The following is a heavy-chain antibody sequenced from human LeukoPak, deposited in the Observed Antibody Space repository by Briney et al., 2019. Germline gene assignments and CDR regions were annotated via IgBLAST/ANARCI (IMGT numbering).Heavy chain of an antibody. CDR3: ARGRPGLGYYDSSGPEYFQH. CDR1: GFTFSSYW. J-gene: IGHJ1*01. D-gene: IGHD3-22*01. CDR2: IKQDGSEK. V-gene: IGHV3-7*01. Sequence: GGSLRLSCAASGFTFSSYWMSWVRQAPGKGLEWVANIKQDGSEKYYVDSVKGRFTISRDNAKNSLYLQMNSLRAEDTAVYYCARGRPGLGYYDSSGPEYFQHWGQGTLVTVSS.